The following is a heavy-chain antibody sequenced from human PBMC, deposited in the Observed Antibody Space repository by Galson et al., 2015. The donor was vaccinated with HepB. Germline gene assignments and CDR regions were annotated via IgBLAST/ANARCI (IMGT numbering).Heavy chain of an antibody. CDR1: GFTFSSYW. J-gene: IGHJ4*02. V-gene: IGHV3-74*03. CDR2: ITSDGSST. D-gene: IGHD3/OR15-3a*01. Sequence: SLRLSCAASGFTFSSYWIHWLRQAPGKGLVWVSHITSDGSSTAYADSVKGRFTVSRDNAKNTLYLQLNSLRAEDTAVYYCARDGGLGTPFDYWGQGTLVTVSS. CDR3: ARDGGLGTPFDY.